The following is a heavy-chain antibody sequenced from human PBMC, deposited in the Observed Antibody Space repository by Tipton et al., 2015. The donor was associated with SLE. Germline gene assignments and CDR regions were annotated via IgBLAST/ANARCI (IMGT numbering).Heavy chain of an antibody. V-gene: IGHV4-4*07. D-gene: IGHD6-6*01. CDR2: IHISGRT. J-gene: IGHJ4*02. CDR3: ARLGVFRPY. Sequence: TLSLTCTVSGDSINGYFWTWIRQPAGKGLEWIGRIHISGRTKYNPSPESRVTISVDTSKNQFSLKLSSVTAADTAIYYCARLGVFRPYWGQGVQVTVSS. CDR1: GDSINGYF.